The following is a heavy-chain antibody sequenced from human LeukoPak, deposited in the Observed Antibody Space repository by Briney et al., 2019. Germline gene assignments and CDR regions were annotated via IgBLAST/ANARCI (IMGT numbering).Heavy chain of an antibody. J-gene: IGHJ4*02. CDR1: GFTFSSYE. D-gene: IGHD5-24*01. Sequence: GGSLRLSCAASGFTFSSYEMNWVRQAPGKGLEWVSYISSSGSTIYYADSVKGRFTISRDNAKNSLYLQMNSLRAEDTAVYYCASKRWLQSSFDYWGQGTLVTVSS. V-gene: IGHV3-48*03. CDR2: ISSSGSTI. CDR3: ASKRWLQSSFDY.